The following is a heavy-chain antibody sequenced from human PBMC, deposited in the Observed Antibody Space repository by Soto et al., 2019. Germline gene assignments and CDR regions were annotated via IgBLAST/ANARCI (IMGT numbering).Heavy chain of an antibody. CDR1: EFTVSSSY. J-gene: IGHJ6*02. CDR3: ARDSVAGGYYYYYGLDV. D-gene: IGHD2-15*01. CDR2: IYSGGNT. V-gene: IGHV3-53*02. Sequence: EVQLVETGGGLIQPGGSLRLSCAASEFTVSSSYMSWVRQAPGKGLEWVSIIYSGGNTYYADFVKGRFTISRDNSENTLYLEMNSLSAEDTAVYYCARDSVAGGYYYYYGLDVWGQGTTVTVSS.